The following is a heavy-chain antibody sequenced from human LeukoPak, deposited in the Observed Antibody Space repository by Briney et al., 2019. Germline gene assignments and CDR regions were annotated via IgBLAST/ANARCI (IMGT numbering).Heavy chain of an antibody. Sequence: ASVKVSCKVSGYTLTELSMHWVRQATGQGLEWMGWMNPNSGNTGYAQKFQGRVTMTRNTSISTAYMELSSLRSEDTAVYYCARGPYNWNDVGWFDPWGQGTLVTVSS. CDR1: GYTLTELS. J-gene: IGHJ5*02. V-gene: IGHV1-8*01. D-gene: IGHD1-20*01. CDR3: ARGPYNWNDVGWFDP. CDR2: MNPNSGNT.